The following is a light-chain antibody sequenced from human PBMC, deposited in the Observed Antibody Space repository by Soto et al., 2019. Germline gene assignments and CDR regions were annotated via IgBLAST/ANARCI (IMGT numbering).Light chain of an antibody. Sequence: AIQLTQSPSSLSASVGDRVTITCRASQGIDSALAWYQQRPGKAPKLLIYDAASLESAVPSRFSGSGSGTDFTLTISRLQLEDFATYYCQQFHNYPLTFGGGTKVEIK. CDR3: QQFHNYPLT. J-gene: IGKJ4*01. CDR1: QGIDSA. V-gene: IGKV1D-13*01. CDR2: DAA.